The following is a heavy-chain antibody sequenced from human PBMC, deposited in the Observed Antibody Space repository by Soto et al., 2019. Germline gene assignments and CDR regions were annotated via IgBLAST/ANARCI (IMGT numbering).Heavy chain of an antibody. D-gene: IGHD2-15*01. CDR3: AGTRGYCSGGSCPTVVDY. CDR1: GGSFSGYY. J-gene: IGHJ4*02. CDR2: IDHTGST. V-gene: IGHV4-34*01. Sequence: SETLSLTCAVYGGSFSGYYWSWIRQSPKKGLEWIGEIDHTGSTNYNPSLKSRVTISVDTSKNQFSLKLSSVTAADTAVYYCAGTRGYCSGGSCPTVVDYWGQGTLVTVSS.